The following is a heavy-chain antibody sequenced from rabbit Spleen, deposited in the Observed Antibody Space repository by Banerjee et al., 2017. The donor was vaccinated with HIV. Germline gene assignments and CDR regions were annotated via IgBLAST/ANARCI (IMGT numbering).Heavy chain of an antibody. CDR1: GFDFSTSYH. CDR3: ARGSATMTMVITGYYFAL. V-gene: IGHV1S40*01. CDR2: IYSGIDGVT. J-gene: IGHJ4*01. D-gene: IGHD2-1*01. Sequence: QSLEESGGGLVQPEGSLTLTCKASGFDFSTSYHMCWVRQAPGKGLEWIACIYSGIDGVTHYASWAKGRFTISKTSSTTVDLKMTSLTAADTATYFCARGSATMTMVITGYYFALWGPGTLVTVS.